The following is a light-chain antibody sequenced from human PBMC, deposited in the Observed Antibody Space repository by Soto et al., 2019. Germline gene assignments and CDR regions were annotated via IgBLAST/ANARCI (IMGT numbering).Light chain of an antibody. CDR2: GVS. CDR3: MSYIASTTTHWI. Sequence: SVLTQPASVSGSPGQSITISCTGTSSDVGGYKYVSWYQQHPGKAPKLLIFGVSNRPSGISGRFSGSKSGNTASLTISGLQPEDEADYYCMSYIASTTTHWILGGGTKVTVL. CDR1: SSDVGGYKY. J-gene: IGLJ2*01. V-gene: IGLV2-14*01.